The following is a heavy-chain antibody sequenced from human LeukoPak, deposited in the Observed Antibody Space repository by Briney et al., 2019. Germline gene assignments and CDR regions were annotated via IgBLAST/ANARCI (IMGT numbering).Heavy chain of an antibody. CDR3: ARVGGATAVTMYFEY. CDR1: GVTFSNAW. J-gene: IGHJ4*02. D-gene: IGHD1-26*01. CDR2: MTTSGNTI. Sequence: PGGSLRLSCAASGVTFSNAWMSWGRQALGKGLEWLSFMTTSGNTIFYAESVKVRFTISRDNAKKSLYLQMNSLRDEDTAVYYCARVGGATAVTMYFEYWGQGTLVTVTS. V-gene: IGHV3-48*02.